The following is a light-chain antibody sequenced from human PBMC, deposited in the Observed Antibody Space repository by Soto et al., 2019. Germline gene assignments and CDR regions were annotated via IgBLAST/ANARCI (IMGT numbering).Light chain of an antibody. Sequence: DCLLTHSVASLPVSLGERATINCKAGQSVLYSSNNKNYLAWYQQKPGQPPKLLIYWASTRESGVPDRFSGSGSGTDFTLTISSLQAEDVAVYYCQQYYSTPLTFGGGTKVDIK. CDR3: QQYYSTPLT. V-gene: IGKV4-1*01. J-gene: IGKJ4*01. CDR1: QSVLYSSNNKNY. CDR2: WAS.